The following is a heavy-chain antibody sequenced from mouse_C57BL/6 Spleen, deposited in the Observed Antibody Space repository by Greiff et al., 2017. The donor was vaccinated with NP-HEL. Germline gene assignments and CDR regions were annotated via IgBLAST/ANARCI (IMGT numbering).Heavy chain of an antibody. D-gene: IGHD1-1*01. CDR2: LYPGDGDT. J-gene: IGHJ4*01. Sequence: QVQLQQSGPELVKPGASVKISCKASGYAFSSSWMNWVKQRPGKGLEWIGRLYPGDGDTNYNGKFKGKATLTADKSSSTAYMQLSSLTSEDSAVYICARRTVAYAMDYWGQGASVTVSS. CDR3: ARRTVAYAMDY. V-gene: IGHV1-82*01. CDR1: GYAFSSSW.